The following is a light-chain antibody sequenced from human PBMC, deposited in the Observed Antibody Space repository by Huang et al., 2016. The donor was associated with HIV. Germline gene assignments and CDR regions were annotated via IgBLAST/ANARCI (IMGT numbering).Light chain of an antibody. Sequence: EIVMTQSPATLSLSPGERATLSCRATQSINNNLAWYQQKPCQSPRLLICGASTRATGIPARFRGSGCGTEFTLTISSLHSEDFAVYYCQQYNNWPPLLTFGGGTKVEIK. CDR1: QSINNN. J-gene: IGKJ4*01. CDR3: QQYNNWPPLLT. CDR2: GAS. V-gene: IGKV3-15*01.